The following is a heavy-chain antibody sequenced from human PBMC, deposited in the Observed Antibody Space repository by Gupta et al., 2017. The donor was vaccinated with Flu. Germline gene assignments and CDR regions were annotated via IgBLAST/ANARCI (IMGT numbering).Heavy chain of an antibody. D-gene: IGHD3-3*01. V-gene: IGHV3-30*18. J-gene: IGHJ3*02. CDR1: GSKFSSYG. CDR2: ISYEGRKK. CDR3: AQGPMYDFWSAGAFDI. Sequence: VQLVESGGGLVKPGRSLRLYCAASGSKFSSYGMHLVRQAPGKGPECVAVISYEGRKKYYAESVKGRFTISRDNSKNTVYLQMNSLRAEDTAVYYCAQGPMYDFWSAGAFDIGGQVTMVTVSS.